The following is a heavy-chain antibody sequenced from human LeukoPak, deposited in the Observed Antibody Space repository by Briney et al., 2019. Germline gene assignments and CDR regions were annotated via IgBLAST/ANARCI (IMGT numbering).Heavy chain of an antibody. CDR3: VRDEEGYSYGYGY. CDR2: ISSSDTAR. Sequence: GGSLRLSCAASGFTFSNSEINWVRQAPGKWLEWVSYISSSDTARYYADSVKGRFTISRDNAKNVVYLQMNSLRVEDTAVYYCVRDEEGYSYGYGYWGQGTLVTVAS. D-gene: IGHD5-18*01. J-gene: IGHJ4*02. V-gene: IGHV3-48*03. CDR1: GFTFSNSE.